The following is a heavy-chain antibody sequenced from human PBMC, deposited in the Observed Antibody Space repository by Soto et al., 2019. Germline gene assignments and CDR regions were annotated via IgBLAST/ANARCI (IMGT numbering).Heavy chain of an antibody. CDR3: ARSLGRLYGMDV. CDR2: IYYSGST. V-gene: IGHV4-59*01. Sequence: SETLSHTCTVSGGSISSYYWSWIRQPPGKGLEWIGYIYYSGSTNYNPSLKSRVTISVDTSKNQFSLKLSAVTAADTAVYYCARSLGRLYGMDVWGQGTTVTVSS. J-gene: IGHJ6*02. CDR1: GGSISSYY. D-gene: IGHD1-26*01.